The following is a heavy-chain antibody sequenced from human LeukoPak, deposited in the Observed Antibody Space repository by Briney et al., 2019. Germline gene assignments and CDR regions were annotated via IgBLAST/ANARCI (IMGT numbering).Heavy chain of an antibody. D-gene: IGHD1-14*01. Sequence: GGSLRLSCAASGFIFSTYGMHWVRQAPGKGLEWVAFIRYDGTSKYYADSVKGRFTISRDNSKNTLYLQMNSLRAEDTAVYYCAKHRTYLVDYWGRGTLVTVSS. CDR2: IRYDGTSK. CDR1: GFIFSTYG. V-gene: IGHV3-30*02. J-gene: IGHJ4*02. CDR3: AKHRTYLVDY.